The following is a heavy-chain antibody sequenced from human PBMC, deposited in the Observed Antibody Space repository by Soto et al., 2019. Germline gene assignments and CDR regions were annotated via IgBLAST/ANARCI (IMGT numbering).Heavy chain of an antibody. V-gene: IGHV1-69*06. CDR3: ARDPTNDYGDDTFDY. D-gene: IGHD4-17*01. CDR1: GDAFQSYA. J-gene: IGHJ4*02. CDR2: IIPSYDRT. Sequence: QVLLLQSGSEVKKPGSSVKFSCKASGDAFQSYAIHWVRQAPGQGLEYMGRIIPSYDRTKYAQKFQGRLTVTADMYTSAVYMELSSLRAEETAVYYCARDPTNDYGDDTFDYWGQGTKVIVSS.